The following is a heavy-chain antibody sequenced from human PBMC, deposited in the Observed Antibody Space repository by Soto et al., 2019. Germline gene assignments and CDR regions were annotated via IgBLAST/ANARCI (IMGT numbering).Heavy chain of an antibody. CDR3: ARVINAGVTIFGAGGAYFDY. Sequence: QVQLVQSGAEVKKPGSSVKVSCKASGGTFSSYAISWVRQAPGQGLEWMGGIIPIFGTANYAQKFQGRVTLTADKSTSTAYLELSSLRSEDTAVYYCARVINAGVTIFGAGGAYFDYWGQGTLVTVSS. D-gene: IGHD3-3*01. V-gene: IGHV1-69*06. CDR2: IIPIFGTA. J-gene: IGHJ4*02. CDR1: GGTFSSYA.